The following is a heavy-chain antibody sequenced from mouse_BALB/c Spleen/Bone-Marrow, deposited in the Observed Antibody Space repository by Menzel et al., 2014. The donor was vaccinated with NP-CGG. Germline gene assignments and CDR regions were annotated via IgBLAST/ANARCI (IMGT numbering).Heavy chain of an antibody. J-gene: IGHJ4*01. CDR2: INPYNDGT. V-gene: IGHV1-14*01. CDR3: ARYPDYYGSSYAMDY. D-gene: IGHD1-1*01. CDR1: GYTFISYV. Sequence: LEESGPELVKPGASVKMSCKASGYTFISYVMHWVKQKPGQGLEWIGYINPYNDGTKYNEKFKGKATLTSDKSSSTAYMELSSLTSEDSAVYYCARYPDYYGSSYAMDYWGRGTSVTVSS.